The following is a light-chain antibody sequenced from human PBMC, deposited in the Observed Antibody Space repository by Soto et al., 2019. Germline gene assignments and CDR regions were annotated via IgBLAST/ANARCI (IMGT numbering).Light chain of an antibody. CDR3: SSYTTRSTVV. V-gene: IGLV2-14*03. J-gene: IGLJ2*01. CDR1: SSDVGGHDF. CDR2: DVS. Sequence: QSVLTQPASVSGSPGQSIAISCTGTSSDVGGHDFVSWYQQHPGKAPKLMIYDVSNRPSGVSNRFSGSKSGNTASLIISGLQAEDEADYYCSSYTTRSTVVFGGGTKLTVL.